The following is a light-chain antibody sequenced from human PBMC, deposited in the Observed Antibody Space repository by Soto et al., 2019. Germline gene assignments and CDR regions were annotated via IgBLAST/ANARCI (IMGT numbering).Light chain of an antibody. Sequence: SSALTQPPSVSVSPGQTATITCPGDKLGEKYACWYQQKPGQSPVLVIYQDNKRPSGIPERFSGSNSGNAATLTISGTQAMDEADYYCQAWDTSTVLFGGGTQLTVL. CDR3: QAWDTSTVL. CDR2: QDN. V-gene: IGLV3-1*01. J-gene: IGLJ2*01. CDR1: KLGEKY.